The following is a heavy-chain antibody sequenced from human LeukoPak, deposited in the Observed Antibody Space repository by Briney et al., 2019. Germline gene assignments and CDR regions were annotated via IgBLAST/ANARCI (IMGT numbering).Heavy chain of an antibody. J-gene: IGHJ6*04. CDR1: GGSISSYY. V-gene: IGHV4-59*01. CDR2: IYYSGST. CDR3: ARGYYYYGMDV. Sequence: SETLSLTCTVSGGSISSYYWSWLRQPPGKGLEWIGYIYYSGSTNYNPSLKRRVTISVDTSKNQFSLKLSSVTAADTAVYYCARGYYYYGMDVWGKGTTVTVSS.